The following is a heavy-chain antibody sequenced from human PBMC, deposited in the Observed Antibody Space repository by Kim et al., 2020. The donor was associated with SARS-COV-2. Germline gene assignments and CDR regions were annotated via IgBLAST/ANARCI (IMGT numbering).Heavy chain of an antibody. CDR2: IYYSGST. CDR1: GGSISSYY. V-gene: IGHV4-59*01. Sequence: SETLSLTCTVSGGSISSYYWSWIRQPPGKGLEWIGYIYYSGSTNYNPSLKSRVTISVETSKNQFSLKLSSVTAADTAVYYCATLRTEGSGSWGQGTLVTVSS. CDR3: ATLRTEGSGS. J-gene: IGHJ4*02. D-gene: IGHD3-10*01.